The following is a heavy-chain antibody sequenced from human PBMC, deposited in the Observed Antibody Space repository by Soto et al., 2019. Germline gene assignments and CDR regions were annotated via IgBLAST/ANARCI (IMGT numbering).Heavy chain of an antibody. CDR3: VKDESINWYSGHFRH. CDR1: GFTFDNCA. V-gene: IGHV3-9*01. D-gene: IGHD6-13*01. CDR2: ISWDSTTV. Sequence: PGGSLRLSCSASGFTFDNCAMHWVRQAPGKGLEWVSGISWDSTTVGYADSVKGRFTISRDDAKNSLYLQMNSLRREDTALYYCVKDESINWYSGHFRHWGQGTLVTVSS. J-gene: IGHJ1*01.